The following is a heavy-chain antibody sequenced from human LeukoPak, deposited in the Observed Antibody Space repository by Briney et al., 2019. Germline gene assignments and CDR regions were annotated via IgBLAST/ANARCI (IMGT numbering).Heavy chain of an antibody. D-gene: IGHD7-27*01. V-gene: IGHV3-23*01. Sequence: GGSPTLSCAAYGVTFSSYWMHWVRQAPGKGLEWVSGISGDAGRTYYADSVKGLFIIYRDNSKNTLYLQMNSLGAEDTAVYYCVQDWAWGAFAYWGQGTLVTVSS. CDR1: GVTFSSYW. CDR3: VQDWAWGAFAY. J-gene: IGHJ4*02. CDR2: ISGDAGRT.